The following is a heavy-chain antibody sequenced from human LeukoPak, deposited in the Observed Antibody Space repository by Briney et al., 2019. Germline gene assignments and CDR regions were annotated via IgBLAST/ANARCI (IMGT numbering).Heavy chain of an antibody. J-gene: IGHJ4*02. V-gene: IGHV3-23*01. Sequence: PGGSLRLSCAASGFTFSSYAMSWVRQAPGKGLEWVSAISGSGGGTYYADSVKGRFTISRDNSKNTLYLQMNSLRAEDTAVYYCARGWVGATEFDYWGQGTLVTVSS. CDR2: ISGSGGGT. CDR1: GFTFSSYA. CDR3: ARGWVGATEFDY. D-gene: IGHD1-26*01.